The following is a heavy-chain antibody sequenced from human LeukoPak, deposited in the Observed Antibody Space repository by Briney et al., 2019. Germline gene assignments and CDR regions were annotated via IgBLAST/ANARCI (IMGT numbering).Heavy chain of an antibody. CDR1: GYTFTNYY. CDR2: INPSGGGT. CDR3: ARPRQDTYYYYYYMDV. J-gene: IGHJ6*03. V-gene: IGHV1-46*01. Sequence: ASVKVSCKASGYTFTNYYMHWVRQAPGQGLEWMGTINPSGGGTSYSPKFQGRVTMTTDTSTSTVYMELISLRSEDTAVYYCARPRQDTYYYYYYMDVWGKGTTVTVSS.